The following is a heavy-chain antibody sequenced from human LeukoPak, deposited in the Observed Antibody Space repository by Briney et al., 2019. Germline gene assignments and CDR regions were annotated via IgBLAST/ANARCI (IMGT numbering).Heavy chain of an antibody. Sequence: SETLSLTCTVSGGSISSGGYYWSWIRQPPGKGLEWIGYIYHSGSTYYNPSLKSRVTISVDRSKNQFSLKLSSVTAADTAVYYCASLYCSSTSCSHAFDIWGQGTMVTVSS. CDR1: GGSISSGGYY. J-gene: IGHJ3*02. D-gene: IGHD2-2*01. V-gene: IGHV4-30-2*01. CDR2: IYHSGST. CDR3: ASLYCSSTSCSHAFDI.